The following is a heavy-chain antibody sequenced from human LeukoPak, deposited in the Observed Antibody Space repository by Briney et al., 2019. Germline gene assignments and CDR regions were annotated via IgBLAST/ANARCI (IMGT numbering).Heavy chain of an antibody. V-gene: IGHV3-23*01. CDR2: ISGSGGST. J-gene: IGHJ4*02. CDR3: GRGGLYYYDSSGSHFDY. CDR1: GFTFSSYA. D-gene: IGHD3-22*01. Sequence: PGGSLRLSCAAYGFTFSSYAMSWVRQAPGKGLEWVSAISGSGGSTYYADSVKGRFTISRDNSKNTLYLQMNSLRAEDTAVYYCGRGGLYYYDSSGSHFDYWGQGTLVSVSS.